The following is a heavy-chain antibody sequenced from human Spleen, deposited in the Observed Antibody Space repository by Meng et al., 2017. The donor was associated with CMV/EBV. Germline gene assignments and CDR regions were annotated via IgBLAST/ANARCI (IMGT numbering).Heavy chain of an antibody. J-gene: IGHJ4*02. D-gene: IGHD2/OR15-2a*01. V-gene: IGHV1-8*01. Sequence: CKASGYTFSNYDINWVRQAPGQGLEWMGWMDANSGNTGYALKFQDRVTMTRRTSIATAYMELSSLTSQDTAVYYCARVSPHLRDFDFWGQGTLVTVSS. CDR2: MDANSGNT. CDR1: GYTFSNYD. CDR3: ARVSPHLRDFDF.